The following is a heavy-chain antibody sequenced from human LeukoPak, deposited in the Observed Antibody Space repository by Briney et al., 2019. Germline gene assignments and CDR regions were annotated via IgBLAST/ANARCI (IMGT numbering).Heavy chain of an antibody. V-gene: IGHV2-5*01. Sequence: SGPTLVKPTQTLTLTCTFSGFSLSTSGVGVGWIRQPPGKALEWLALIYWNDDKRYSPSLKSRLTITKDTSKNQVVLTMTNMDPVDTATYYCAHRLFEYSSSSLPANWFDPWGQGTLVTVSS. J-gene: IGHJ5*02. CDR3: AHRLFEYSSSSLPANWFDP. CDR1: GFSLSTSGVG. D-gene: IGHD6-6*01. CDR2: IYWNDDK.